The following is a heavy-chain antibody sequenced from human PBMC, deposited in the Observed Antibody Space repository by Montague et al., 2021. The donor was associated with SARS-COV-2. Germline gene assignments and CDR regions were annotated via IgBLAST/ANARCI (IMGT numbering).Heavy chain of an antibody. CDR3: AKDTATIRIAVALMDV. V-gene: IGHV3-23*01. J-gene: IGHJ6*02. CDR1: GFIFSNYA. CDR2: MSGSGVRR. Sequence: SLRLSLSASGFIFSNYAMTWVRQAPGKGLEWVSTMSGSGVRRDYADSVKGRFTISRDSSKNTLYLQMNSLRVEDTAVYYCAKDTATIRIAVALMDVWGQGTTVIVSS. D-gene: IGHD6-19*01.